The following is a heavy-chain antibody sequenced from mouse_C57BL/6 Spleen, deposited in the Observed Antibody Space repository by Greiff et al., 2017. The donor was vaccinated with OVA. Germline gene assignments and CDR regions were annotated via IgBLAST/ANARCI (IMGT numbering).Heavy chain of an antibody. CDR2: INPNNGGT. CDR1: GYTFTDYY. Sequence: EVQLMESGPELVKPGASVKISCKASGYTFTDYYMNWVKQSHGKSLEWIGDINPNNGGTSYNQKFTGKATLTVDKSSSTAYMELRSLTSEDSAVYYCARSLYDVGFAYWGQGTLVTVSA. V-gene: IGHV1-26*01. CDR3: ARSLYDVGFAY. D-gene: IGHD2-12*01. J-gene: IGHJ3*01.